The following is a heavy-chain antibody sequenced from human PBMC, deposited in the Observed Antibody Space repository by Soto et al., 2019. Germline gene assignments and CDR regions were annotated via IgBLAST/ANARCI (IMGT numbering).Heavy chain of an antibody. J-gene: IGHJ1*01. V-gene: IGHV1-18*01. CDR3: VICSSGNGDDGLSLKY. Sequence: QVQLVQSGAEVKRPGASVKVSCKASGYIFTGYAFSWLRQAPGQGLEWMGWISAYNGKTIYSQKLQGRVTMTTDTSTSTVYLEVRSLGSDDTAVYHCVICSSGNGDDGLSLKYWAQGTLVTVSS. CDR1: GYIFTGYA. D-gene: IGHD5-12*01. CDR2: ISAYNGKT.